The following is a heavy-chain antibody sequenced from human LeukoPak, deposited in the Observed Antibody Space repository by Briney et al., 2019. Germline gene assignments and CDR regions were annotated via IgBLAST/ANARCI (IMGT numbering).Heavy chain of an antibody. CDR2: INHSGST. CDR1: GGSFSGYY. J-gene: IGHJ6*04. Sequence: PSETLSLTCAVYGGSFSGYYWSWIRQPPGKGLEWIGGINHSGSTTYNPSLKSRVTISVDTSKNQFSLKLSSVTAADTAVYYCARGSRSTYYYGSGSPQGYYYGMDVWGKGTTVTVSS. D-gene: IGHD3-10*01. CDR3: ARGSRSTYYYGSGSPQGYYYGMDV. V-gene: IGHV4-34*01.